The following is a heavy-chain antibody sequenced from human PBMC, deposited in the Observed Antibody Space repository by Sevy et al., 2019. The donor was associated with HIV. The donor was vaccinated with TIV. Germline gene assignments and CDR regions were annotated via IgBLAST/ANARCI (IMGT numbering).Heavy chain of an antibody. Sequence: PETLSLTCTVSGGSISNYRWSWIRQPAGKGLEWIGRTYTSGSPNYNPSLKSRVTMSVDTSKNQFSLKLSSVTAADTAVYYRARGRVSTTTPFDYWGQGTLVCVSS. CDR1: GGSISNYR. CDR3: ARGRVSTTTPFDY. CDR2: TYTSGSP. V-gene: IGHV4-4*07. D-gene: IGHD1-1*01. J-gene: IGHJ4*02.